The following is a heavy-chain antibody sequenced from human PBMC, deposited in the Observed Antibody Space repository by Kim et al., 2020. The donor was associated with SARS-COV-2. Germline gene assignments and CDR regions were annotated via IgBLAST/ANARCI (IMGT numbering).Heavy chain of an antibody. D-gene: IGHD4-17*01. CDR3: ARLDPLTSYGNWYFDL. Sequence: SVKVSCKASGGTFSSYAISWVRQAPGQGLEWMGGIIPIFGTANYAQKFQGRVTITADESTSTAYMELSSLRSEDTAVYYCARLDPLTSYGNWYFDLWGRGTLVTVSS. V-gene: IGHV1-69*13. CDR1: GGTFSSYA. CDR2: IIPIFGTA. J-gene: IGHJ2*01.